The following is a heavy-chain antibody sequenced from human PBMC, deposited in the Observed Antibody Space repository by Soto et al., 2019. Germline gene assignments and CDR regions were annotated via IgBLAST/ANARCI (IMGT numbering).Heavy chain of an antibody. Sequence: QVQLVQSGAEAKKPGSSVKVSCKASGGTFSSYRINWVRQAHGQGLEWVGGIVPIYRTADYAQKFQGRVTITADESARTSYMELRSLKSQDTAVYYCVRDSGAKLSSSWGQGTLVTVSS. D-gene: IGHD6-13*01. J-gene: IGHJ4*02. CDR2: IVPIYRTA. V-gene: IGHV1-69*01. CDR1: GGTFSSYR. CDR3: VRDSGAKLSSS.